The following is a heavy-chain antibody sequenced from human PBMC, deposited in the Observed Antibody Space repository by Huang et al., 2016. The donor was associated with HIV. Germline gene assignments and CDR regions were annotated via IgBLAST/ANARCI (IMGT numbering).Heavy chain of an antibody. V-gene: IGHV4-34*01. CDR1: GGSLHGYY. D-gene: IGHD6-19*01. CDR2: VNHGGRT. J-gene: IGHJ2*01. Sequence: QVQLYQWGAGPLRPSETLSLTCGVSGGSLHGYYWTWLRKSPGRGLEGIGEVNHGGRTKANPSIKSRVTISVETSKIQFSLNLTSVTATDTADYYCATSRSGSGWFLDIWGRGTLVSVS. CDR3: ATSRSGSGWFLDI.